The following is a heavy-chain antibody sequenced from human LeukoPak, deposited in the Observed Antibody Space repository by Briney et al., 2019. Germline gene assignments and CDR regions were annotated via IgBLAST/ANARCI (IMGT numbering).Heavy chain of an antibody. Sequence: PGGSLRLSCAASGFTFSTYGMHWVRQAPGKGLEWVAFIRYDGSNKYYADSVKGRFTISRDNSKNTLYLQMNSLRAEDTAVYYCAKDLIRHPGVYFDYWGQGTLVTVST. CDR1: GFTFSTYG. V-gene: IGHV3-30*02. J-gene: IGHJ4*02. CDR3: AKDLIRHPGVYFDY. CDR2: IRYDGSNK.